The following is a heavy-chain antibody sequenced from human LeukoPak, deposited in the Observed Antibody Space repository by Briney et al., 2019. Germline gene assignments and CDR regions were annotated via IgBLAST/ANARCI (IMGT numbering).Heavy chain of an antibody. D-gene: IGHD3-10*01. V-gene: IGHV3-30-3*01. CDR1: GFTFSNYA. J-gene: IGHJ4*02. Sequence: GGSLRLSCAATGFTFSNYAIHWGRQAPGKGLEWVAFISDDGSRQHYADPVKGRFTISRDNSKNTLNLQMNSLRAEDTAVYYCVKDRTGTYTLDYWGRGTLVTVSS. CDR2: ISDDGSRQ. CDR3: VKDRTGTYTLDY.